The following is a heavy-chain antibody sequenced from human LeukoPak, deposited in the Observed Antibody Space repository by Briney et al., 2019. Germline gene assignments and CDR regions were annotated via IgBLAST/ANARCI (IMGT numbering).Heavy chain of an antibody. D-gene: IGHD3-10*01. CDR2: IYYSGST. CDR1: GGSISSYY. V-gene: IGHV4-59*08. Sequence: PSETLSLTCTVSGGSISSYYWSWIRQPPGKGLEWIGYIYYSGSTNYNPSLKSQVTISVDTSKNQFSLKLSSVTAADTAVYYCARRGYGSGSFNRYYFDYWGQGNLVTVSS. J-gene: IGHJ4*02. CDR3: ARRGYGSGSFNRYYFDY.